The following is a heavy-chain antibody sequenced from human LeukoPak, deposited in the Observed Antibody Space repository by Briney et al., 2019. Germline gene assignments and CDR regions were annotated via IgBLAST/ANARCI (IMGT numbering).Heavy chain of an antibody. CDR3: ARVPGPNCSSTSCLSHFAY. D-gene: IGHD2-2*01. CDR1: GFTFIDSE. Sequence: PGGSLRLSCAASGFTFIDSEMNWVRQAPGKGLEWGAVIWYDGSNKYYADSVKGRFTISRDNSKNTLYLQMNSLRAEDTAVYYCARVPGPNCSSTSCLSHFAYWGQGTLVTVSS. V-gene: IGHV3-33*08. J-gene: IGHJ4*02. CDR2: IWYDGSNK.